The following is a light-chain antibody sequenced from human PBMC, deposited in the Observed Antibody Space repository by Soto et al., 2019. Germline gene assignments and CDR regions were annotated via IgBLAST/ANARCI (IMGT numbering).Light chain of an antibody. CDR2: DAS. CDR1: QSIGST. V-gene: IGKV3-15*01. CDR3: QQYNNWPFA. J-gene: IGKJ3*01. Sequence: EIVMTQSPATLSVSPGEIATLSCRASQSIGSTLAWYQQKPGQAPRLLIYDASTRATGIPVRFSGSGSGTEITLTINSLQSEDFTVYYCQQYNNWPFAFGPGTKVDIK.